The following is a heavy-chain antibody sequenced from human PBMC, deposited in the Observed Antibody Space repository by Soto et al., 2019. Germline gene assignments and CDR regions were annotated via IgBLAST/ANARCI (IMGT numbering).Heavy chain of an antibody. CDR2: INAGNGNT. CDR3: AADAVAGDFDY. Sequence: ASVKVSCKASGYTFTSYAMHWVRQAPGQRLEWMGWINAGNGNTKYSQKFQGRVTITRDTSASTAYMELSGLRSEDTAVYYCAADAVAGDFDYWGQGTLVTVSS. J-gene: IGHJ4*02. V-gene: IGHV1-3*01. D-gene: IGHD6-19*01. CDR1: GYTFTSYA.